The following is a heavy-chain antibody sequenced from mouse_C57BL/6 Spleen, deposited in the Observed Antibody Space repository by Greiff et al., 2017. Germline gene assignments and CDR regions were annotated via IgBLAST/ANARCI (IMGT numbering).Heavy chain of an antibody. CDR3: ARAVGSLYYFDY. D-gene: IGHD1-1*01. V-gene: IGHV5-16*01. J-gene: IGHJ2*01. CDR1: GFTFSDYY. CDR2: INYDGSST. Sequence: EVKLMESEGGLVQPGSSMKLSCTASGFTFSDYYMAWVRQVPEKGLEWVANINYDGSSTYYLDSLKSRFIISRDNAKNILYLQMSSLKSEDTATYYCARAVGSLYYFDYWGQGTTLTVSS.